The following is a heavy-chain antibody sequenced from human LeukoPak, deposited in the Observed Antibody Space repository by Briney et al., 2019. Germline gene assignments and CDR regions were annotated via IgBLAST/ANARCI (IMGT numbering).Heavy chain of an antibody. J-gene: IGHJ4*02. Sequence: GASLQISCKGSGSIFYTYWIAWVRPLPGKGLEWMGIIYPDDSDTRYSPSFQGQVTISADKSIDTAYLQWRSLKASDTGMYYCVRQSLGEFKYWGQGTLVTVSS. CDR1: GSIFYTYW. CDR2: IYPDDSDT. D-gene: IGHD3-10*01. CDR3: VRQSLGEFKY. V-gene: IGHV5-51*01.